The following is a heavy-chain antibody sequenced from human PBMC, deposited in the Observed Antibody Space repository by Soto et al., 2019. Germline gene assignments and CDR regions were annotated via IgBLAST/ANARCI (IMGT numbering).Heavy chain of an antibody. D-gene: IGHD3-10*01. Sequence: PSETLSLTCAVSGYSLNSGYFWGWIRQPPGRGLEWIGNIHHGGGSYNNPSLKSRVSFSLDTSKNQFSLILRSVTAADTAVYYCVRESYLWFDLWGQGTPVTVSS. CDR1: GYSLNSGYF. CDR3: VRESYLWFDL. J-gene: IGHJ5*02. CDR2: IHHGGGS. V-gene: IGHV4-38-2*02.